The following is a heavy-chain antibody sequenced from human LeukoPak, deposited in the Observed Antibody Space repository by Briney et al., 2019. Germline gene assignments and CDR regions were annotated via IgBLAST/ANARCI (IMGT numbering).Heavy chain of an antibody. D-gene: IGHD6-6*01. CDR2: IGTGGDT. Sequence: PGGSLRLSCAASGFTFSNSDMHWVRQSTGKGLEWVSAIGTGGDTYYSDSVKGRFTISRDNAKNSLYLQMNSLRAEDTAVYYCARDRKGYSSSSGGPFDYWGQGTLVTVSS. CDR3: ARDRKGYSSSSGGPFDY. CDR1: GFTFSNSD. J-gene: IGHJ4*02. V-gene: IGHV3-13*04.